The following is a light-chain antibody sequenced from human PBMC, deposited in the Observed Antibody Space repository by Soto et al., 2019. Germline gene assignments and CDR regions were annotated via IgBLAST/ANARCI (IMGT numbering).Light chain of an antibody. J-gene: IGKJ4*01. V-gene: IGKV1-5*01. CDR3: QEYSSYST. CDR2: DAS. CDR1: QSISSW. Sequence: DLQMTQSPSTLSASVGDRVTITCRASQSISSWLAWYQQKPGKAPKLLIYDASSLESGVPFRFSGSGSGTDFTLTISSLQHDDFATYYCQEYSSYSTFGGGTKVEI.